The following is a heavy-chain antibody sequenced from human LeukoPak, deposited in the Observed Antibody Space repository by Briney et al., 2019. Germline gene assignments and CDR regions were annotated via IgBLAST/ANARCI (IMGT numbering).Heavy chain of an antibody. V-gene: IGHV3-7*01. CDR1: GFTFSNYW. CDR2: INQDGSER. J-gene: IGHJ4*02. D-gene: IGHD3-3*01. CDR3: ARDDFWSGYYPDY. Sequence: GGSLRLSCAASGFTFSNYWMSWVRQAPGKGLDWVANINQDGSERYYVDSVKGRFSISRDNAKNSLYLQMSSLRAEDTAVYYCARDDFWSGYYPDYWGQGTLVTVSS.